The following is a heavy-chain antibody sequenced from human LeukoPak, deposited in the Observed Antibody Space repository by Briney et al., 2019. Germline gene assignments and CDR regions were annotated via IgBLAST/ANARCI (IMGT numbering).Heavy chain of an antibody. CDR2: ISGSGDNT. Sequence: GGSLRLSCAASGFTFSSHGMSWVRQAPGKGLEWVSTISGSGDNTYYADSVKGRFTISRDNSKNTLYLQMNSLRAEDTAVYYCASRHFYHMHVWGKGTTVTVSS. D-gene: IGHD1-1*01. V-gene: IGHV3-23*01. J-gene: IGHJ6*03. CDR3: ASRHFYHMHV. CDR1: GFTFSSHG.